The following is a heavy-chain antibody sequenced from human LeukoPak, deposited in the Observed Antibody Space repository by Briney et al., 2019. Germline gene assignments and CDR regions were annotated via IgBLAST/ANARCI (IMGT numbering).Heavy chain of an antibody. Sequence: GGSLRLSCAASGFTFSSYSMNWVRQAPGKGLEWVSYISSSSTIYYADSVKGRFTISRDNAKNSLYLQMNSLRDEDTAVYYCARDQYYYYYMDVWGKGTTVTVSS. CDR1: GFTFSSYS. CDR3: ARDQYYYYYMDV. CDR2: ISSSSTI. J-gene: IGHJ6*03. V-gene: IGHV3-48*02.